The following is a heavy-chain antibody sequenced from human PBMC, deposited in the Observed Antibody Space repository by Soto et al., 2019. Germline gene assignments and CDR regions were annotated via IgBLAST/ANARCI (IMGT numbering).Heavy chain of an antibody. Sequence: WGSLRLSCAASGFTFSSYSMNWVRQAPGKGLEWVSSISSSSSYIYYADSVKGRFTISRGNAKNSLYLQMNSLRAEDTAVYYCARDYRHCTPGVCPSSPADYWGQGPLVTVS. CDR3: ARDYRHCTPGVCPSSPADY. J-gene: IGHJ4*02. V-gene: IGHV3-21*01. D-gene: IGHD2-8*01. CDR2: ISSSSSYI. CDR1: GFTFSSYS.